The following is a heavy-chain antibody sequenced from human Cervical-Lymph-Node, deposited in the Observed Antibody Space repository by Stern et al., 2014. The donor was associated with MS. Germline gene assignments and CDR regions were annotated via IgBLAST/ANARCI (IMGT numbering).Heavy chain of an antibody. CDR2: ITSGGGKA. CDR3: AKDLPYASGRPDY. CDR1: GFTFSSYT. V-gene: IGHV3-23*04. D-gene: IGHD3-10*01. Sequence: EVQLVESGGGLVHPGGSLRLSCEASGFTFSSYTMTWVRQAPGKGLEWVSSITSGGGKAYYAESVKGRFTISRDNSRNTVDLQLHSLRAEDTALYHCAKDLPYASGRPDYWGQGTLVTVSS. J-gene: IGHJ4*02.